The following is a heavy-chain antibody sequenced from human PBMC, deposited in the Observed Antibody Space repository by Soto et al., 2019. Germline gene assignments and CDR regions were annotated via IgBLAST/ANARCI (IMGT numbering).Heavy chain of an antibody. V-gene: IGHV3-23*01. Sequence: EVQLLESGGGLVQPGGSLRLSCAVSGFTFSNYAMSWVRQAPGKGLEWVSAVSGSGSSTDYADSVKGRFTISRDNSKNTLYLQMNSLRAEDTAVYYCARRSPSWAFDIWGQGTMVTVSS. CDR3: ARRSPSWAFDI. J-gene: IGHJ3*02. CDR1: GFTFSNYA. CDR2: VSGSGSST. D-gene: IGHD2-15*01.